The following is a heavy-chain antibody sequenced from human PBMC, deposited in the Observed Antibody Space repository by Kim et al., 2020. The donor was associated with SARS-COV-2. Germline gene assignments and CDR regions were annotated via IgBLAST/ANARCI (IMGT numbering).Heavy chain of an antibody. CDR2: ISAYDGRT. V-gene: IGHV1-18*01. Sequence: ASVKVSCKTSGYTFMSYGITWVRQAPGQGPEWLGWISAYDGRTNYAQRLQGRLTVTMDSSTETVFMELRNLRSYDTAVYYCARGDFDASGFWNHWGQGTL. CDR1: GYTFMSYG. CDR3: ARGDFDASGFWNH. D-gene: IGHD6-19*01. J-gene: IGHJ5*02.